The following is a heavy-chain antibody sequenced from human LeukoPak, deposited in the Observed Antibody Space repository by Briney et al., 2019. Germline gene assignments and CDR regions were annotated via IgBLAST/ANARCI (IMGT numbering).Heavy chain of an antibody. D-gene: IGHD6-13*01. V-gene: IGHV3-73*01. CDR2: IRSKANSYAT. CDR1: GFTFSGSA. Sequence: QTGGSLRLPCAASGFTFSGSAMHWVRQASGKGLEWVGRIRSKANSYATAYAASVKGRFTISRDDSKNTAYLQMNSLKTEDTAVYYCFIAAAGTKLDVYFDYWGQGTLVTVSS. J-gene: IGHJ4*02. CDR3: FIAAAGTKLDVYFDY.